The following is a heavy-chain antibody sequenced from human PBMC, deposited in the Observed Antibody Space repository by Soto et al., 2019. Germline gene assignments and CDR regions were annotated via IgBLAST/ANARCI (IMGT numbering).Heavy chain of an antibody. CDR2: ISAYKGNT. CDR1: GYTFTSYG. CDR3: AKDSEVPYCTNGVCSNYCGSGSYYNY. D-gene: IGHD3-10*01. V-gene: IGHV1-18*04. Sequence: QVQLVQSGAEVKKPGASVKVSCKASGYTFTSYGISWARQAPGQGLEWMGWISAYKGNTNYAQKLQGRVTMATDTTTRRAYMELRSLRVDDTAVYYCAKDSEVPYCTNGVCSNYCGSGSYYNYWGQGTLVTVST. J-gene: IGHJ4*02.